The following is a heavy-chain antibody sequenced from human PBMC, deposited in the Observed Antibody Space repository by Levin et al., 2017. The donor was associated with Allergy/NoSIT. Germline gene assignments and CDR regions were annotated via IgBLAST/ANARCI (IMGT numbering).Heavy chain of an antibody. J-gene: IGHJ4*02. V-gene: IGHV4-59*01. CDR2: FDYSGAT. D-gene: IGHD3-10*01. CDR3: ARAAVWFRDKGFDY. CDR1: GGSISGWY. Sequence: PSETLSLTCTVSGGSISGWYWSWIRQPPGKGLEWIGYFDYSGATSYNPSLKSRVTISVDTSTNQFSLKLNSVTAADTAVYYCARAAVWFRDKGFDYWGQGTLVTVSS.